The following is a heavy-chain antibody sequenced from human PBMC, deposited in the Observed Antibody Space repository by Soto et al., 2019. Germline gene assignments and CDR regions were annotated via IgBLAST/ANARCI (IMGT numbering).Heavy chain of an antibody. CDR1: GGSFSGYY. D-gene: IGHD2-15*01. V-gene: IGHV4-34*01. Sequence: NPSETLSLTCAVYGGSFSGYYWSWIRQPPGKGLEWIGEINHSGSTNYNPSLKSRVTISVDTSKNQFSLKLSSVTAADTAVYYCARGHGGNHQNRASYYYGMDVWGQGTTVTVSS. CDR3: ARGHGGNHQNRASYYYGMDV. CDR2: INHSGST. J-gene: IGHJ6*02.